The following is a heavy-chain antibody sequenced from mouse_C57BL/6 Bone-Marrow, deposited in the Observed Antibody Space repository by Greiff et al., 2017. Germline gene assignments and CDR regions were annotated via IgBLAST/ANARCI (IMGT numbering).Heavy chain of an antibody. Sequence: QVQLKQPGAELVKPGASVKLSCKASGYTFTSYWMQWVKQRPGQGLEWIGEIDPSDSYTNYNQKFKGKATLTVDTSSSTAYMQLSSLTSEDSAVSYCARGTGTGDYAMDYWGQGTSVTVSS. D-gene: IGHD4-1*01. CDR1: GYTFTSYW. V-gene: IGHV1-50*01. CDR2: IDPSDSYT. J-gene: IGHJ4*01. CDR3: ARGTGTGDYAMDY.